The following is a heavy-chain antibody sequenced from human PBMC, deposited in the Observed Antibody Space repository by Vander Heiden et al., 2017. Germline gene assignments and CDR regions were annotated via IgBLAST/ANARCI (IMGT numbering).Heavy chain of an antibody. CDR2: ISGSGSTT. CDR1: GFTVRSYA. Sequence: EVQLLESGGGLVQPGGSLRLSCAASGFTVRSYAVSWVGQAPGKGLEWVSAISGSGSTTYYADSEKGRFTISRDNSKNTVYLQLNSLRAEDTAVYYCAKGMTGRPDYYGMDVWGQGTTVTVS. CDR3: AKGMTGRPDYYGMDV. D-gene: IGHD6-6*01. V-gene: IGHV3-23*01. J-gene: IGHJ6*02.